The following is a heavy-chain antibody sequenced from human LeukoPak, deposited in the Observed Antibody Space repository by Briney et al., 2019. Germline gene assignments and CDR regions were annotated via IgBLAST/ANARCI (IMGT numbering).Heavy chain of an antibody. Sequence: ASETLSLTCTVSGGSISRYYWSWIRQPPGKGLEWIGNIHYSGSTKYYPSLKSRVTILVDTSRNQLSLKLSSVTAADTAVYYCARHHYYYDSSGYYPHDAFDIWGQGTMVTVSS. CDR1: GGSISRYY. D-gene: IGHD3-22*01. CDR3: ARHHYYYDSSGYYPHDAFDI. J-gene: IGHJ3*02. CDR2: IHYSGST. V-gene: IGHV4-59*08.